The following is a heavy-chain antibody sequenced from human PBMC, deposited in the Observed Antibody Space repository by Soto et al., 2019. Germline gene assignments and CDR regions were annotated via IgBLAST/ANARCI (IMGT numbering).Heavy chain of an antibody. J-gene: IGHJ4*02. D-gene: IGHD3-16*01. Sequence: EVHLVESGGGLVQPGGSLRLSCAVSGFSFTNYEMNWVRQAPGKGLGWIAYIGLSGDTIYYADSVKGRFTISRDHAKNSLELQMNSLRADDTALYYCARESFSASPNFFDYWGRGTQVTVSS. CDR1: GFSFTNYE. V-gene: IGHV3-48*03. CDR3: ARESFSASPNFFDY. CDR2: IGLSGDTI.